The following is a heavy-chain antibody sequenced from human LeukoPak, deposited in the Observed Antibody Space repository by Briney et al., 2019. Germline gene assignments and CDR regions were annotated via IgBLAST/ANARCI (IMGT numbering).Heavy chain of an antibody. J-gene: IGHJ3*02. D-gene: IGHD1-26*01. V-gene: IGHV3-23*01. CDR2: ISGSGGRT. CDR3: AKKDEWELLPPNAFDI. CDR1: GFTFSSYA. Sequence: GGSLRLSCAASGFTFSSYAMSCVRQAPGKGLEWVSAISGSGGRTYYADSVKGRFSISRDNSKNTLYLQMNSLRAEDTAVYYCAKKDEWELLPPNAFDIWGQGTMVTVSS.